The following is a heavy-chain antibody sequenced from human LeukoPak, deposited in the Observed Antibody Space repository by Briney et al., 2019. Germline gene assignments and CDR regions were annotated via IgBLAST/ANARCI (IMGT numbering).Heavy chain of an antibody. CDR3: ATDGARGWIF. CDR1: GFTFSSYW. V-gene: IGHV3-7*01. CDR2: IKDDGRQK. J-gene: IGHJ4*02. D-gene: IGHD3-3*01. Sequence: PGGSLRLPCAASGFTFSSYWMTWVRQAPGKALEWVANIKDDGRQKYCLESVKGRLTISRDNTKNSVFLQMSSLRPEDTAVYYCATDGARGWIFWGQGTLVTVSS.